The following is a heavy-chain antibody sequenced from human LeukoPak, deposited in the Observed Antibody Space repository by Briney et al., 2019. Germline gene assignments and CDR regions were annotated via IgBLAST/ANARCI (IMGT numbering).Heavy chain of an antibody. V-gene: IGHV3-48*03. D-gene: IGHD3-10*01. CDR1: GFTFSSYE. J-gene: IGHJ6*04. Sequence: PGGSLRLSCAASGFTFSSYEMNWVGQAPGKGLEWVSYISSSGSTIYYADSVKGRFTISRDNAKNSLYLQMNSLRAEDTAVYYCARDPALLWFGELLHYYYGMDVWGKGTTVTVSS. CDR3: ARDPALLWFGELLHYYYGMDV. CDR2: ISSSGSTI.